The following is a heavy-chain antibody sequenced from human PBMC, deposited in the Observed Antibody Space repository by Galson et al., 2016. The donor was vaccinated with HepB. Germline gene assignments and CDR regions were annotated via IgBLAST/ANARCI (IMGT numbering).Heavy chain of an antibody. J-gene: IGHJ3*01. CDR1: GGTFESFA. V-gene: IGHV1-69*11. CDR2: IIPVLHKT. D-gene: IGHD5-12*01. CDR3: ARDWQWLRAAPHAVDF. Sequence: SVKVSCKASGGTFESFAFTWVRQAPGQGLEWMGSIIPVLHKTTFAQNFQGRITMTADESTSTVYMELSRLSSDDTAVYFRARDWQWLRAAPHAVDFWGQGTRVTVSS.